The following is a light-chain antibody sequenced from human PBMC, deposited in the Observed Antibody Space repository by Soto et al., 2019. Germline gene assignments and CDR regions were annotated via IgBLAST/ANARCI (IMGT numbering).Light chain of an antibody. V-gene: IGLV1-40*01. J-gene: IGLJ2*01. CDR1: SSTIGAGFD. CDR2: GDT. Sequence: QSVLTQPPSVSGAPGQRVAISCTASSSTIGAGFDVHWYQQLPGTAPKLLIYGDTNRPSGVPDRFSGSKSGTSASLVVTGLQAEDEADYYCQSYDTALSVYVVFGGGTKVTVL. CDR3: QSYDTALSVYVV.